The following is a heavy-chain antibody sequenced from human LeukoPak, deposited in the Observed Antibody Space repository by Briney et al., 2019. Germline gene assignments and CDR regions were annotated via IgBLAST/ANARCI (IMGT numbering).Heavy chain of an antibody. V-gene: IGHV4-59*08. CDR3: AEYGSSYGWFDP. CDR1: GGSMSSYY. D-gene: IGHD6-13*01. CDR2: IHSNGST. J-gene: IGHJ5*02. Sequence: SETLSLTCSVSGGSMSSYYWSWIRQPPGKGLEWIGYIHSNGSTTYNTSLKSRVTISVDTSKNQFSLKLSSVTAADTAVYYCAEYGSSYGWFDPWGQGALVTISS.